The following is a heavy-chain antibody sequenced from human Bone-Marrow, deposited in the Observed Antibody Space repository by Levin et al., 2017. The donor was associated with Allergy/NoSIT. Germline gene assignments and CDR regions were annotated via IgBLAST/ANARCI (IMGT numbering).Heavy chain of an antibody. D-gene: IGHD3-10*01. J-gene: IGHJ4*02. CDR3: ARSVAGEFDY. V-gene: IGHV4-59*01. CDR1: GGSISGYY. CDR2: IFYSGST. Sequence: SETLSLTCTVSGGSISGYYWSWVRHPPGKGLEWVGHIFYSGSTNYNPSLKSRVTISINTSKNQFSLNLTSVTAADTAFYYCARSVAGEFDYWGQGTLVTVSS.